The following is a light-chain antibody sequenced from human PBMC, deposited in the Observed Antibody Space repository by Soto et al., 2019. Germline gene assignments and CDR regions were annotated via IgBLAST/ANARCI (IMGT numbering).Light chain of an antibody. CDR2: DVN. CDR1: SSDVGGYNY. CDR3: SSYTSSSTSNYV. Sequence: QSALTQPASVSGSPGQSITISCTGSSSDVGGYNYVSWYKQHPGKAPKLMIYDVNNRPSGISNRFSGSKSGNTASLTISGLQADDEADYYCSSYTSSSTSNYVFGSGTKLTVL. V-gene: IGLV2-14*03. J-gene: IGLJ1*01.